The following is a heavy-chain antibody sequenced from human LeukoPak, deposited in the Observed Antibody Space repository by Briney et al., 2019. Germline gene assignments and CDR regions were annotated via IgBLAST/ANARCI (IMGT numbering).Heavy chain of an antibody. D-gene: IGHD2-15*01. J-gene: IGHJ4*02. Sequence: PSETLSLTCAVYGGSFSGYYWSWIRQPPGKGLEWIGEINHSGSTNYNPSLKSRVTISVDTSKNQFSLKLSSVTAADTAVYYCARGRGYCSGGSCYPRAYYFDYWGQGTLVTVSS. CDR2: INHSGST. CDR1: GGSFSGYY. CDR3: ARGRGYCSGGSCYPRAYYFDY. V-gene: IGHV4-34*01.